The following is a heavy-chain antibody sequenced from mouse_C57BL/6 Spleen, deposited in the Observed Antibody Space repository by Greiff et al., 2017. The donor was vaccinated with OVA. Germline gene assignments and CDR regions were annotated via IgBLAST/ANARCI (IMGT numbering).Heavy chain of an antibody. J-gene: IGHJ4*01. CDR2: IFPGSGST. D-gene: IGHD2-5*01. Sequence: QVQLQQSGAELMKPGASVKLSCKASGYTFTGYWIEWVKQRPGHGLEWIGEIFPGSGSTTYNEKFKGKATFTAGTSSNSAYMQLSSLTTEDSAIYYCASYSNLGAMDYWGQGTSVTDSS. CDR1: GYTFTGYW. CDR3: ASYSNLGAMDY. V-gene: IGHV1-9*01.